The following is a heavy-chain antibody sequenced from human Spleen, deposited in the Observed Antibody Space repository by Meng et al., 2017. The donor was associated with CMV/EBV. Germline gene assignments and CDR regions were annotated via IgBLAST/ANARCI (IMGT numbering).Heavy chain of an antibody. CDR1: GFTVSSNY. Sequence: GGSLRLSCAASGFTVSSNYMSWVRQAPGKGLEWVSVTYSGGSTYYADSVKGRFTISRDNAKNTVYLQMKSLSAEDTGVYYCAREGGNFWSGYYIDSWGQGTLVTVSS. D-gene: IGHD3-3*01. V-gene: IGHV3-66*01. J-gene: IGHJ4*02. CDR2: TYSGGST. CDR3: AREGGNFWSGYYIDS.